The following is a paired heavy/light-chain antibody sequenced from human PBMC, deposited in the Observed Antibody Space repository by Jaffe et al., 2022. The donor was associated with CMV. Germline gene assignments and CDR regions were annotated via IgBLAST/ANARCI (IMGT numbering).Light chain of an antibody. CDR2: LGS. CDR3: MHALQTPLT. CDR1: QSLLHRNGFKY. J-gene: IGKJ4*01. V-gene: IGKV2-28*01. Sequence: DIVMTQSPLSLPVTPGEPASISCRSSQSLLHRNGFKYLDWYLQKPGQSPQLLIYLGSNRAPGVPDRFSGSGSGTDFTLKISRVEAEDVGVYYCMHALQTPLTFGGGTKVEIK.
Heavy chain of an antibody. V-gene: IGHV3-64D*06. D-gene: IGHD1-7*01. CDR2: ISKNGVNT. CDR3: VRSAEGTSAGVRLLYHYYYMDV. CDR1: GFTFNNYA. J-gene: IGHJ6*03. Sequence: EVQLVESGGGLVQPGGSLRLSCSASGFTFNNYAMHWVRQAPGKGLEYVSVISKNGVNTYYADSVEGRFTISRDNSKNTLYLQMSSLRVEDTAVYYCVRSAEGTSAGVRLLYHYYYMDVWGKGTTVTVSS.